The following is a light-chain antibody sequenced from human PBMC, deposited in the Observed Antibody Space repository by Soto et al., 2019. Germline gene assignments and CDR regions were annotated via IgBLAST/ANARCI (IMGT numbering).Light chain of an antibody. Sequence: SALPQPASVSRSPGQSITISRTGTSSDVGGYNYVSWYQQHPGKAPKLMIYDVSNRPSGVSNRFSGSKSGNTASLTISGLQAEDEADYYCSSYTSSSTLGVFGTGTKVTVL. V-gene: IGLV2-14*01. CDR1: SSDVGGYNY. CDR3: SSYTSSSTLGV. CDR2: DVS. J-gene: IGLJ1*01.